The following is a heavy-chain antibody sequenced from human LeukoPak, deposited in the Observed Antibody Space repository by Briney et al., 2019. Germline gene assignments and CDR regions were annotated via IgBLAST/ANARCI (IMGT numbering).Heavy chain of an antibody. CDR3: ARFSALEYGMDV. Sequence: GRSLRHSCAASGFTFSSYGMPWVRQAPGKGLEWVAVIWYDESNKYYADSVKGRFTISRDNSKNTLYLQMNSLRAEDTAVYYCARFSALEYGMDVWGQGTTVTVSS. CDR2: IWYDESNK. CDR1: GFTFSSYG. V-gene: IGHV3-33*01. J-gene: IGHJ6*02.